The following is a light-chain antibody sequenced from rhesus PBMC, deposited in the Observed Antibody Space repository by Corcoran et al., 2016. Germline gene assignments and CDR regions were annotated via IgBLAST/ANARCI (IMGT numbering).Light chain of an antibody. CDR2: EAS. J-gene: IGKJ4*01. Sequence: DIQMTQSPSSLPASVGDRVTITCRANQGITNDLAWYQQKPWETPKLLIYEASTLQSGIPSRFSGSGPGLNFTLPSSGLQPEDFATYYWQHYTRNPPTFGGGTRVAIK. V-gene: IGKV1-25*01. CDR1: QGITND. CDR3: QHYTRNPPT.